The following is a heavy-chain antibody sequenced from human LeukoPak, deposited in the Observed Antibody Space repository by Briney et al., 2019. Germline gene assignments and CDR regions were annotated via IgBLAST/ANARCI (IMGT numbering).Heavy chain of an antibody. CDR2: ISGSSGTI. D-gene: IGHD4-23*01. Sequence: PGGSLRLSCAASGFSLNDYDMHWVRQGKGKGLDWVSYISGSSGTIHYADSVRGRFTISRDNVKKSLYLYMNNLRAEDTAVYYCVGFGAYGGLWGQGTVVTVSP. CDR3: VGFGAYGGL. CDR1: GFSLNDYD. J-gene: IGHJ4*02. V-gene: IGHV3-48*01.